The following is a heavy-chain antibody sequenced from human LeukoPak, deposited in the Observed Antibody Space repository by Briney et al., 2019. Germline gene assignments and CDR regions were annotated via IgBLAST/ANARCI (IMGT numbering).Heavy chain of an antibody. J-gene: IGHJ4*02. D-gene: IGHD6-19*01. CDR2: INHSGST. CDR3: ARHGSGWYTPGSPPKYYFDY. V-gene: IGHV4-34*01. Sequence: SETLSLTCAVYGGSFSGYYWSWIRQPPGKGLEWIGEINHSGSTNYNPSLKSRVTISVDTSKNQFSLKLSSVTAADTAVYYCARHGSGWYTPGSPPKYYFDYWGQGTLVTVSS. CDR1: GGSFSGYY.